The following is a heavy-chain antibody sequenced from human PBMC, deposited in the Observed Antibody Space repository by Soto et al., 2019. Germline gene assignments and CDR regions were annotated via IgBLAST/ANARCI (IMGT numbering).Heavy chain of an antibody. CDR3: ARGIWALNGSGSYRYYFDY. Sequence: PSETLSLTCAVSGGSISSGGYSWSWIRQPPGKGLEWIGYIYHSGSTYYNPSLKSRVTISVDRSKNQFSLKLSSVTAADTAVYYCARGIWALNGSGSYRYYFDYWGQGTLVTVSS. CDR2: IYHSGST. D-gene: IGHD3-10*01. CDR1: GGSISSGGYS. J-gene: IGHJ4*02. V-gene: IGHV4-30-2*01.